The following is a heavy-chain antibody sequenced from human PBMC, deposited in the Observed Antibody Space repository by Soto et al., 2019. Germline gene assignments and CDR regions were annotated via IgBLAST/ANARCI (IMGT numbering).Heavy chain of an antibody. CDR2: ISSGSSFI. Sequence: EVQLVESGGGLVKPGGSLRLSCATSGFTFASYTMNGVRQAPGRGLEWVSSISSGSSFIYYADSVKGRFTISRDNAKNSLYLQMDSLRAEETALYFCARRSTTSFDYWGQGTLVTVSS. CDR3: ARRSTTSFDY. V-gene: IGHV3-21*02. D-gene: IGHD2-2*01. CDR1: GFTFASYT. J-gene: IGHJ4*02.